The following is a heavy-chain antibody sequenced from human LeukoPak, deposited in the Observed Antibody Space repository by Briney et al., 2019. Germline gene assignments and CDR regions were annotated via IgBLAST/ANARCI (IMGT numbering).Heavy chain of an antibody. CDR2: ISGDGGST. J-gene: IGHJ1*01. Sequence: GSLRLSCAASGFPFEVYAMHWARQAPGKGLEWVFLISGDGGSTYYAASVKGRFTISRDNIKNSLYLDMNRQSSADSALYYCAKDDGDGGQGTLVTVSS. CDR3: AKDDGD. V-gene: IGHV3-43*02. CDR1: GFPFEVYA.